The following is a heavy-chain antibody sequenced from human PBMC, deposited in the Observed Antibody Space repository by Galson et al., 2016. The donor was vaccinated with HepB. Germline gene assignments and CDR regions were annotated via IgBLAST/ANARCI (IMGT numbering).Heavy chain of an antibody. Sequence: SLRLSCAASGFTFSSYYMHWVRQAPGKGLVWVSRINRDESSTSYADYVKGRFTISRDNAKNSLYLQMNSLRDDDTAVYYCAKPFLSSGLYYFDYWGRGTLVTVSS. CDR1: GFTFSSYY. CDR2: INRDESST. CDR3: AKPFLSSGLYYFDY. D-gene: IGHD6-19*01. J-gene: IGHJ4*02. V-gene: IGHV3-74*01.